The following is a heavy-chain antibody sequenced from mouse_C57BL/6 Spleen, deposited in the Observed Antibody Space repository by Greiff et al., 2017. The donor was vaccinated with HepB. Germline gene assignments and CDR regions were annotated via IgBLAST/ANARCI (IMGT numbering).Heavy chain of an antibody. D-gene: IGHD2-5*01. CDR2: IYPRSGNT. J-gene: IGHJ4*01. CDR1: GYTFTSYG. Sequence: QVQLQQSGAELARPGASVKLSCKASGYTFTSYGISWVKQRTGQGLEWIGEIYPRSGNTYYNEKFKGKATLTAHKSSSTAYMELRSLTSEDSAVYFCARNYYSNYGRVYYYAMDYWGQGTSVTVSS. V-gene: IGHV1-81*01. CDR3: ARNYYSNYGRVYYYAMDY.